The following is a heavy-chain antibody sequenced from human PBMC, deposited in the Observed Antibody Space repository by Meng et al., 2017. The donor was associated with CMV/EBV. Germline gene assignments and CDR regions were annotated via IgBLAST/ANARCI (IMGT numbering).Heavy chain of an antibody. CDR2: ISSSSSYL. CDR1: GFTFSIYS. D-gene: IGHD1-26*01. J-gene: IGHJ5*02. CDR3: ARDGAQKCELRNLFDP. V-gene: IGHV3-21*01. Sequence: GESLKISGAASGFTFSIYSMNGGSQAPGKGREWVSSISSSSSYLYYADSVKGRFTISRDNAKNSLYLQMNSLRAEDTAVYYCARDGAQKCELRNLFDPWGQGTLVTVSS.